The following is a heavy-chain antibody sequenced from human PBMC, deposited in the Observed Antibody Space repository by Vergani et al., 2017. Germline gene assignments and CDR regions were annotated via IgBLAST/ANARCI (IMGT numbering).Heavy chain of an antibody. V-gene: IGHV5-51*01. Sequence: EVQLVQSGAEVKKPGESLKISCKGSGYSFTSYWIGWVRQMPGKGLEWMGIIYPGDSDTRYSPSFQGQVTISADKSISTAYPQWSSLKASDTAMYYCATGGGYCGVGSCDRNWFDPWGQGTLVTVSS. J-gene: IGHJ5*02. CDR1: GYSFTSYW. CDR2: IYPGDSDT. D-gene: IGHD2-15*01. CDR3: ATGGGYCGVGSCDRNWFDP.